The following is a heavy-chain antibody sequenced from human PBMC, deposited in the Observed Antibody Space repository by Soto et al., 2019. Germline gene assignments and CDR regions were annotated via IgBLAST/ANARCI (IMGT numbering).Heavy chain of an antibody. CDR3: AREGVGLHFEY. D-gene: IGHD1-7*01. CDR1: GFTFSSYG. V-gene: IGHV3-33*01. J-gene: IGHJ4*02. CDR2: MWSDGSNK. Sequence: QVQLVESGGGVVQPGRSLRLSCAASGFTFSSYGMHWVRQSPGRGLEWVAVMWSDGSNKYYADAVKGRFTISRDNSKNTLFLQMDSLRAEDTAVYYCAREGVGLHFEYWGQGTLVNVSP.